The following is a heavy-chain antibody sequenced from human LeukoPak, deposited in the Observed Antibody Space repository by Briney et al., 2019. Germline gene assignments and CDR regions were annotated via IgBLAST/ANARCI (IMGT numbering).Heavy chain of an antibody. V-gene: IGHV1-2*02. D-gene: IGHD5-24*01. J-gene: IGHJ4*02. CDR3: ARDTAGRDGYNLWDY. Sequence: ASVTVSCKASGYTFTGYYMHWVRQAPGQGLEWMGWINPNSGGTNYAQKFQGRVTMTRDTSISTAYMELSRLRSDDAAVYYCARDTAGRDGYNLWDYWGQGTLVTVSS. CDR1: GYTFTGYY. CDR2: INPNSGGT.